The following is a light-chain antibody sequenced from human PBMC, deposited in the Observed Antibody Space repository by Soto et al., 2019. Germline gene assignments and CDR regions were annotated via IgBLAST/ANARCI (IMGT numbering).Light chain of an antibody. J-gene: IGLJ3*02. CDR3: QSADSSGPYVV. CDR1: ALPKQY. V-gene: IGLV3-25*03. Sequence: SYELTQPPSVSVSPGQTARITCSGDALPKQYAHWYQQKPGQAPVLVIYKDSERPSGIPERFSGSSSGTTVTLTVSGVQAEDEADYYCQSADSSGPYVVFGGGTKLTVL. CDR2: KDS.